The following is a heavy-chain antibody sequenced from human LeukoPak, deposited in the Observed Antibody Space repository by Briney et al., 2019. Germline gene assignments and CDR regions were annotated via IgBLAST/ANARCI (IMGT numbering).Heavy chain of an antibody. CDR3: ARHAAVEGSSGWSPLWWFDP. CDR2: IFHSGSI. D-gene: IGHD6-19*01. CDR1: GGSMSSYY. V-gene: IGHV4-59*08. Sequence: SGTLSLTCTVSGGSMSSYYWSWIRQPPGRGLEWIGYIFHSGSIKLNPYLKSRVTISVDTSKSQFSLKLSSVTAADTAVYYCARHAAVEGSSGWSPLWWFDPWGQGTLVTVPS. J-gene: IGHJ5*02.